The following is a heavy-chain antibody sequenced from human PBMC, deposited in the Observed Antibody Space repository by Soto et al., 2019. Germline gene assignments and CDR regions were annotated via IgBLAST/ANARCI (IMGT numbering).Heavy chain of an antibody. CDR1: GFTLSGYA. V-gene: IGHV3-64*01. D-gene: IGHD6-6*01. Sequence: EVQLAESGGGLAQPGGSLRLSCAASGFTLSGYAMDWVRQAPGKGLELVSGISSNGVGIYYANSVQGSFTISRDNSKNPVYLEMGRLGHEDMAVYYCARRARPDVYYFDVWGTGTTVTVSS. CDR3: ARRARPDVYYFDV. CDR2: ISSNGVGI. J-gene: IGHJ6*03.